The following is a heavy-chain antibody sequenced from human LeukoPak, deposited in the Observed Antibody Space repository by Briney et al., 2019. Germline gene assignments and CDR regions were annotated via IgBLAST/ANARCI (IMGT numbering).Heavy chain of an antibody. J-gene: IGHJ4*02. V-gene: IGHV4-30-4*01. CDR2: IYYSGST. CDR3: ARVQSQALRYFGWLLDY. Sequence: SQTLSLTCTVSGGSISSGDYYWSWIRQPPGKGLEWIGYIYYSGSTYYNPSLKSRVTISVDTSKNQFSLKLSSVTAADTAVYYCARVQSQALRYFGWLLDYWGQGTLVTVPS. D-gene: IGHD3-9*01. CDR1: GGSISSGDYY.